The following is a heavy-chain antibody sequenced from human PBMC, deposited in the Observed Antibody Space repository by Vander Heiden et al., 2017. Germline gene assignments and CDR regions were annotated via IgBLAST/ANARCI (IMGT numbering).Heavy chain of an antibody. Sequence: EVQLLESGGGLVQPGGSRRLSCAAPGLPFSSYAMNWVRQAPGKGLEWVSGLSGSGGYTYYADSVKGRFTISRDNSKNTLYLQMNSLRAEDTAVYYCAKDLYGDYSVDYWGQGTMVTVSS. CDR1: GLPFSSYA. J-gene: IGHJ4*02. CDR3: AKDLYGDYSVDY. V-gene: IGHV3-23*01. D-gene: IGHD4-17*01. CDR2: LSGSGGYT.